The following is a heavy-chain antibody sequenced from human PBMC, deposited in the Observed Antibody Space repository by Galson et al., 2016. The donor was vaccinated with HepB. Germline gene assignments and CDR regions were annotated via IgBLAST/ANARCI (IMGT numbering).Heavy chain of an antibody. Sequence: SETLSLTCTVSGGSISSYYWSWIRQPPGKGLEWIGYIYYRGSTNYNPSLKSRVTISADTSKNQVSLRLSSVTAADTAVYYCATQGHMGDFTYVLWAFWGQGALVTVSS. CDR3: ATQGHMGDFTYVLWAF. D-gene: IGHD3-16*01. V-gene: IGHV4-59*08. CDR2: IYYRGST. J-gene: IGHJ4*02. CDR1: GGSISSYY.